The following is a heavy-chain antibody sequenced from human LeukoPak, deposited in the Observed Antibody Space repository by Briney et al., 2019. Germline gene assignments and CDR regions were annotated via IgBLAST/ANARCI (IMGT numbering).Heavy chain of an antibody. Sequence: GASVKVSCKASGYTFTTYYVHWVRQAPGQGLEWMGIINPSGGSTSYAQNFQGRVTMTRDTSTSTVYMELSSLRSEDTAVYYCARDPRAITIFGVVSDYWGQGTLVTVSS. V-gene: IGHV1-46*01. CDR2: INPSGGST. CDR1: GYTFTTYY. D-gene: IGHD3-3*01. J-gene: IGHJ4*02. CDR3: ARDPRAITIFGVVSDY.